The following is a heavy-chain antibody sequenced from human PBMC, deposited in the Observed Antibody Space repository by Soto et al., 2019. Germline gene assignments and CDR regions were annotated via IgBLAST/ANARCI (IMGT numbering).Heavy chain of an antibody. J-gene: IGHJ4*02. CDR3: ARAPYSGSYYY. CDR1: GCSISSGSYN. D-gene: IGHD1-26*01. V-gene: IGHV4-39*01. Sequence: SSETLSLTCTVSGCSISSGSYNWGWVLQPPGKGLEWIGSFYYSGSTHYNPSLKSRVTISVDTSKNQFSLQLSSVTAADTAVYYCARAPYSGSYYYWGQGTLVTVSS. CDR2: FYYSGST.